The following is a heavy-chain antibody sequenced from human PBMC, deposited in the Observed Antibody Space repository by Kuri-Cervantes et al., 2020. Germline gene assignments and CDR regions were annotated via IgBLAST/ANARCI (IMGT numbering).Heavy chain of an antibody. V-gene: IGHV3-53*01. Sequence: GESLKISCAASGFTVSSNYMSWVRQAPGKGLEWVSVIYSGGSTYYADSVKGRFTISRDNSKNMLYLQMNSLRAEDTAVYYCARSSAGSGYFDYWGQGTLVTVSS. D-gene: IGHD3-10*01. CDR1: GFTVSSNY. CDR3: ARSSAGSGYFDY. J-gene: IGHJ4*02. CDR2: IYSGGST.